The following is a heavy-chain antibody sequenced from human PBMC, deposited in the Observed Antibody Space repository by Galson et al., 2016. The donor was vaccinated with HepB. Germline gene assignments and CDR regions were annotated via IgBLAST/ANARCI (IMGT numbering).Heavy chain of an antibody. CDR1: GYTFKNYD. CDR3: ARVIWEYYYALYV. D-gene: IGHD1-26*01. CDR2: MNPNTGNT. Sequence: SVKVSCKASGYTFKNYDINWVRQATGQGPEWMGWMNPNTGNTGYAPKFQGRVTMTRNTSISTAYMELSSLISEDTAVYYCARVIWEYYYALYVWGHGTTVTASS. J-gene: IGHJ6*02. V-gene: IGHV1-8*01.